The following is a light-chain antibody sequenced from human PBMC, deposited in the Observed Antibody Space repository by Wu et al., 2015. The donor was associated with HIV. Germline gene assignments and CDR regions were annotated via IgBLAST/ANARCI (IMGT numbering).Light chain of an antibody. V-gene: IGKV1-NL1*01. CDR3: QQYYSIPYT. CDR2: AAS. CDR1: QDISIS. J-gene: IGKJ2*01. Sequence: DIQMTQSPSSLSASVGDRVTITCRASQDISISLAWYQQRPGQAPKLLLYAASTLESGVPSRFSGSESGTTYTLIISSLQPEDFATYSCQQYYSIPYTFGQGTKLEI.